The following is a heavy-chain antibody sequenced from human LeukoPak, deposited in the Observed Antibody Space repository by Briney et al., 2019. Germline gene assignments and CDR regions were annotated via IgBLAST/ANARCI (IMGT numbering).Heavy chain of an antibody. CDR1: GGSISIYY. Sequence: SETLSLTCTVSGGSISIYYWSWIRQSPGKGLEWIGYIYYRGSTNYNPSLKSRVTISVDTPKSQFSLNLTSVTAADTAVYYCARARFGELTNFDYWGQGTLVTVSS. CDR2: IYYRGST. V-gene: IGHV4-59*01. CDR3: ARARFGELTNFDY. D-gene: IGHD3-10*01. J-gene: IGHJ4*02.